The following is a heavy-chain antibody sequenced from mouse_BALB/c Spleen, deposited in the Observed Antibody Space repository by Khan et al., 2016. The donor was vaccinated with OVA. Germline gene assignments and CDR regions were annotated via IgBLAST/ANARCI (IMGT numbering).Heavy chain of an antibody. CDR3: ARLAYYYDSEGFAY. D-gene: IGHD1-1*01. CDR2: ISTGGHYT. Sequence: EVKLVESGGDLVEPGGSLKLSCAASGFTFSTYGMSWVRQTPDKRLEWVATISTGGHYTYYPDSVRGRFPISSANAKNTLYLQMTSLKSEDTALFYCARLAYYYDSEGFAYWGQGTLVTVSA. V-gene: IGHV5-6*01. CDR1: GFTFSTYG. J-gene: IGHJ3*01.